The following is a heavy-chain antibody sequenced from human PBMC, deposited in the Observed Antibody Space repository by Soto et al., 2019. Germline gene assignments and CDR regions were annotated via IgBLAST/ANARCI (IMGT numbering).Heavy chain of an antibody. J-gene: IGHJ4*02. CDR2: IRTKSNGYAT. D-gene: IGHD6-6*01. V-gene: IGHV3-73*01. CDR3: SRVEYVTSSPIG. CDR1: GFTFSGSA. Sequence: GGSLRLSCAASGFTFSGSAIHWVRQASGKGLEWVARIRTKSNGYATTYAASVKGRFTISRDDSKNMAYLQMNGLKTEDTAMYYCSRVEYVTSSPIGWGRGTLVTVSS.